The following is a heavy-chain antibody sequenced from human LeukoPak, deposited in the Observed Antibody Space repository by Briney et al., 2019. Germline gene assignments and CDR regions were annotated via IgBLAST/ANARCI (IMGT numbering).Heavy chain of an antibody. V-gene: IGHV4-34*01. J-gene: IGHJ4*02. Sequence: PSETLSLTCAVYGGSFSGYYWSWIRQPPGKGLEWIGEINHGGSTNYNPSLKSRVTISVDTSKNQFSLKLSSVTAADTAVYYCARFCGGDCYPPYYFDYWGQGTLVTVSS. CDR3: ARFCGGDCYPPYYFDY. CDR1: GGSFSGYY. D-gene: IGHD2-21*02. CDR2: INHGGST.